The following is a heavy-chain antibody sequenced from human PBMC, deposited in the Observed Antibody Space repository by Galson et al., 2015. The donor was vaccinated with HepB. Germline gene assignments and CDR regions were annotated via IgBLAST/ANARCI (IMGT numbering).Heavy chain of an antibody. V-gene: IGHV3-74*01. CDR1: GFTFSSYW. Sequence: SLRLSCAASGFTFSSYWMHWVRQAPGKGLVWVSRINSDGSSTSYADSVKGRFTISRDNAKNTLYLQMNSLRAEDTAVYYCARVGLYYDFSYYFDYWGQGTLVTVFS. J-gene: IGHJ4*02. D-gene: IGHD3-3*01. CDR3: ARVGLYYDFSYYFDY. CDR2: INSDGSST.